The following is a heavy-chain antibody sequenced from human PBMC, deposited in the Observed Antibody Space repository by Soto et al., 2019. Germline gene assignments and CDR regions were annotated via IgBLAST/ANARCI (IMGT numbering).Heavy chain of an antibody. D-gene: IGHD3-9*01. V-gene: IGHV4-39*01. J-gene: IGHJ4*02. CDR3: ARLEGLATISYYFDF. CDR1: GETIWSSGYY. Sequence: PSETLSLTCSVSGETIWSSGYYGCWKRQPPGKGLEWIGSIYYSGSTYYNPSLKSRVTISIDKSKNQFSLKLSSLTAADTAVYSCARLEGLATISYYFDFWGQGTLVTVSS. CDR2: IYYSGST.